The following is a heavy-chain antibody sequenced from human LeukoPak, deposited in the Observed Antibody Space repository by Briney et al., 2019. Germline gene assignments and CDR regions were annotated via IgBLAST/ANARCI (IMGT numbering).Heavy chain of an antibody. CDR1: GGTFSSYA. J-gene: IGHJ4*02. V-gene: IGHV1-69*01. CDR3: ASAVDTAHSRTKYYFDY. D-gene: IGHD5-18*01. Sequence: SVKVSCKASGGTFSSYAISGVRQAPGQGLEWMGGIIPIFGTANYAQKFQGRVTITADESTSTAYMELSSLRSEDTAVYYCASAVDTAHSRTKYYFDYWGQGTLVTVSS. CDR2: IIPIFGTA.